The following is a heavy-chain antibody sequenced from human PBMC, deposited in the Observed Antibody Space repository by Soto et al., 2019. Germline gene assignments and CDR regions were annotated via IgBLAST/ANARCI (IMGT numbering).Heavy chain of an antibody. J-gene: IGHJ5*02. D-gene: IGHD2-2*02. CDR1: GYTFTSYA. V-gene: IGHV7-4-1*02. CDR3: ARDLGHCSSTSCYIRDPTGNWFDP. CDR2: INTNTGNP. Sequence: ASVKVSCKASGYTFTSYAMNWVRQAPGQWLEWMGWINTNTGNPTYAQGFTGRFVFSLDTSVSTAYLQISSLKAEDTAVYYCARDLGHCSSTSCYIRDPTGNWFDPWGQGTLVTVSS.